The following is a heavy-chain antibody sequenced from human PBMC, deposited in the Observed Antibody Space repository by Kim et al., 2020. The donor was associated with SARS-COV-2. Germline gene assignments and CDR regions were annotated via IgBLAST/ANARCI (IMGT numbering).Heavy chain of an antibody. CDR3: AKDQYQLLYYFDY. Sequence: YADPVKGRFTISRDNSKNTLYLQMNSLRAEDTAVYYCAKDQYQLLYYFDYWGQGTLVTVSS. D-gene: IGHD2-2*01. J-gene: IGHJ4*02. V-gene: IGHV3-30*02.